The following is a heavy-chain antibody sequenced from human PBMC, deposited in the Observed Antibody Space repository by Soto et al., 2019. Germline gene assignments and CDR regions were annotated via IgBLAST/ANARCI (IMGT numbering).Heavy chain of an antibody. CDR1: GFTFSSYA. CDR3: ARQEGLLLWFGELWGGYGMDV. D-gene: IGHD3-10*01. Sequence: GGSLRLSCPASGFTFSSYAMHWVRQAPGKGLEWVAVISYEGSNKYYADSVKGRFTISRDKSKNTLYLQMNSLRAEDTAVYYCARQEGLLLWFGELWGGYGMDVWGQGTTVTVSS. V-gene: IGHV3-30-3*01. CDR2: ISYEGSNK. J-gene: IGHJ6*02.